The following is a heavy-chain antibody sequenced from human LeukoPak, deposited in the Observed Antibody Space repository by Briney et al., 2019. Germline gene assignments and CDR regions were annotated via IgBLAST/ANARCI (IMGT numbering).Heavy chain of an antibody. D-gene: IGHD2-8*01. CDR2: IYYSGSI. Sequence: PSETLSLTCTVSGGSISSYYWSWIRQPPGKGLEWIGYIYYSGSINYNPSLKSRVTISVDTSKNQFSLKLSSVTAADTAVYYCARGLIEGSTFDYWGQGTLVTVSS. V-gene: IGHV4-59*01. J-gene: IGHJ4*02. CDR1: GGSISSYY. CDR3: ARGLIEGSTFDY.